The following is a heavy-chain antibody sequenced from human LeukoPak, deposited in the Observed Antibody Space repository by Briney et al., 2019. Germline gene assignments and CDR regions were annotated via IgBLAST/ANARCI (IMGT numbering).Heavy chain of an antibody. Sequence: SETLSLTCTASGGSISSYYWSWIRQSPGKGLEWIGYIYYSGSTNYNPSLKSRVTISVDTSKNQFSLKLSSVTAADTAVYYCAKTTIFGVVITGGFDPWGQGTLVTVSS. CDR3: AKTTIFGVVITGGFDP. CDR1: GGSISSYY. CDR2: IYYSGST. J-gene: IGHJ5*02. D-gene: IGHD3-3*01. V-gene: IGHV4-59*01.